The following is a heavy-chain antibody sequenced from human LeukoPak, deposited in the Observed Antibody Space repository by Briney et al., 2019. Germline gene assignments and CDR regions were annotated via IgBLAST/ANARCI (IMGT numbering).Heavy chain of an antibody. CDR3: ARGGIPTAHGDY. V-gene: IGHV4-4*02. CDR2: IYHSGST. CDR1: GGSISSSNW. Sequence: SETLSLTCAVSGGSISSSNWWSWVRQPPGEGLEWIGEIYHSGSTNYNPSLKSRDTISVDKSKNQFSLKLSSVTAAETAVCYCARGGIPTAHGDYCGQGTLVTVSS. J-gene: IGHJ4*02. D-gene: IGHD4-17*01.